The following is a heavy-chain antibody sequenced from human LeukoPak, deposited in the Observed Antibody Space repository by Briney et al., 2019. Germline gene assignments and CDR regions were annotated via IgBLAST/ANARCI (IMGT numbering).Heavy chain of an antibody. CDR3: ARDFFHGHCAGLSCFLLDY. V-gene: IGHV1-18*01. Sequence: ASVKVSCKASGYTFTSYGISWVRQAPGQGLEWMGWISANNGNTNSAQKFQGRGTMTTDTSTSTAYMELRSLRSDDTAVYYCARDFFHGHCAGLSCFLLDYWGQGSLVTVSS. CDR2: ISANNGNT. J-gene: IGHJ4*02. D-gene: IGHD2-15*01. CDR1: GYTFTSYG.